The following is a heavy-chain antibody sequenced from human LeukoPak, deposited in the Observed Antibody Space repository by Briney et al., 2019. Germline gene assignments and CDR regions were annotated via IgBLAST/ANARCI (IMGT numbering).Heavy chain of an antibody. CDR3: ARPRMVATPLHYMDV. V-gene: IGHV3-7*01. Sequence: GGSLRLSCTASGFTFSSYWMSWVRQAPGKGLEWVANIKQDGTEKYCLDSVKGRFIISRDNAKNSLYLQMSSLRAEDTAVYYCARPRMVATPLHYMDVWGKGTTVTVSS. CDR2: IKQDGTEK. J-gene: IGHJ6*03. CDR1: GFTFSSYW. D-gene: IGHD5-12*01.